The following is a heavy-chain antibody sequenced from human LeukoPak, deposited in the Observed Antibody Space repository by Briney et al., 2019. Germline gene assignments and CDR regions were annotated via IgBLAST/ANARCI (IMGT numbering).Heavy chain of an antibody. CDR3: ARRGDILTDYAFDY. J-gene: IGHJ4*02. Sequence: SETLSLTCSVSGGSINSNSHHWDWIPQAPGKGLEWIGNIYYSGTTSYNPSLKSRVTISVDTSKNQFSLRLSSVTAADTAVYYCARRGDILTDYAFDYWGQGTLVTVSS. D-gene: IGHD3-9*01. V-gene: IGHV4-39*01. CDR1: GGSINSNSHH. CDR2: IYYSGTT.